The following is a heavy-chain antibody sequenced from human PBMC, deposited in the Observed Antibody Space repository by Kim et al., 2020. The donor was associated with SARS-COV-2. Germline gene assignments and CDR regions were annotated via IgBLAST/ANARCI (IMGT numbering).Heavy chain of an antibody. CDR3: ARTLYYYDSSGFSPVDY. J-gene: IGHJ4*02. D-gene: IGHD3-22*01. V-gene: IGHV3-7*03. CDR2: IKQDGSEK. Sequence: GGSLRLSCAASGFTFSSYWMSWVRQAPGKGLEWVANIKQDGSEKYYVDSVKGRFTISRDNAKNSLYLQMNSLRAEDTAVYYCARTLYYYDSSGFSPVDYWGQGTLVTVSS. CDR1: GFTFSSYW.